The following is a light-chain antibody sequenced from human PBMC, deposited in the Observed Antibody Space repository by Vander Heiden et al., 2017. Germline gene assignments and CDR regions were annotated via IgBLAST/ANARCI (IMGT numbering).Light chain of an antibody. CDR1: AWADQY. CDR3: QSTDSRGAYRA. J-gene: IGLJ2*01. V-gene: IGLV3-25*03. Sequence: VCVSPGQPANLNYYGDAWADQYGYWYQQKPGQAPVVVIHKDSERPSGIPGRFSGTSPGTTVTLTISGAQAEDEDDYKSQSTDSRGAYRAFGGGTKWTVL. CDR2: KDS.